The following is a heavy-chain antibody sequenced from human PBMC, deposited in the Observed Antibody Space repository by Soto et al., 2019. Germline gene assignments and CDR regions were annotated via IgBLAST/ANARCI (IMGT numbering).Heavy chain of an antibody. CDR3: ARDVKPNDSSGYSAFDI. CDR2: ISAYNGNT. Sequence: ASVKVSCKASGYTFTSYGISWVRQAPGQGLEWMGWISAYNGNTNYAQKLQGRVTMTTDTSTSTAYMELRSLRSDDTAVYYCARDVKPNDSSGYSAFDIWGQGTMVTVS. CDR1: GYTFTSYG. D-gene: IGHD3-22*01. J-gene: IGHJ3*02. V-gene: IGHV1-18*01.